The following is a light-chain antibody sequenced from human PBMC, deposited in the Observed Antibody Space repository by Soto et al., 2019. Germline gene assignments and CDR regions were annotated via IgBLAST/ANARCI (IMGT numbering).Light chain of an antibody. CDR2: GAS. V-gene: IGKV3-20*01. Sequence: GTLSFSPGERRPPPFKASQSVSSSYLAWYQQKPGQAPRLLIYGASSRATGIPDRFSGSGSGTDFTLTISRLEPEDFAVYYCQQYGSSPRTFGQGTKVDNK. J-gene: IGKJ1*01. CDR3: QQYGSSPRT. CDR1: QSVSSSY.